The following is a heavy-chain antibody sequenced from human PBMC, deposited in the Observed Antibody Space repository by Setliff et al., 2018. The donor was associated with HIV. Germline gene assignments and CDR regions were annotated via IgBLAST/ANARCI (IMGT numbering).Heavy chain of an antibody. D-gene: IGHD3-10*01. CDR3: ARFSLGFGDLFYFDY. V-gene: IGHV4-38-2*01. J-gene: IGHJ4*02. CDR2: IYYSYSSGST. Sequence: ASETLSLTCAVSGYSISSGYYWGWIRQPPGKGLEWIGSIYYSYSSGSTYCNPSLKSRVTISVDTSKNQFSLKLSSVTAADTAVYYCARFSLGFGDLFYFDYWGQGTLVTVSS. CDR1: GYSISSGYY.